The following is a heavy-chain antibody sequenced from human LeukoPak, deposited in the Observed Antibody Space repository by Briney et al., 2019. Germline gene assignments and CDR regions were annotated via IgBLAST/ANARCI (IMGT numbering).Heavy chain of an antibody. Sequence: GGSLRLSCAASGFTFSSYSMNWVRQAPGKGLEWVGRIKSKTDGGTTDYAAPVKGRFTISRDDSKNTLYLQVNSLKTEDTAVYYCTTELYYYDSSGYFLFDYWGQGTLVTVSS. V-gene: IGHV3-15*07. J-gene: IGHJ4*02. D-gene: IGHD3-22*01. CDR3: TTELYYYDSSGYFLFDY. CDR2: IKSKTDGGTT. CDR1: GFTFSSYS.